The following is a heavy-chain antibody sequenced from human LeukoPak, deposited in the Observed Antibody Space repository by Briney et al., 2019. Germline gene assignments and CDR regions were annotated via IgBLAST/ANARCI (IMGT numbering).Heavy chain of an antibody. CDR3: ARDSERPPYYYYYMDV. D-gene: IGHD3-10*01. J-gene: IGHJ6*03. CDR1: GGSISSYH. Sequence: SETLSLTCNVSGGSISSYHWSWIRQPGGKVLEWVGRIYNIGSTNYNPSLKSRVFISVDKSKNLLSLKLISVTAADTAVYFCARDSERPPYYYYYMDVWGRGTTVTVSS. CDR2: IYNIGST. V-gene: IGHV4-4*07.